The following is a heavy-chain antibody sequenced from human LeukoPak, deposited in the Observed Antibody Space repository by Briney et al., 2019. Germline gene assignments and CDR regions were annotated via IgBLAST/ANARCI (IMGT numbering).Heavy chain of an antibody. CDR3: VRARVIYEGYFDL. CDR2: IIPMFGTA. CDR1: GGTFSSYA. Sequence: SVKVSCKASGGTFSSYAISWVRQAPGQGLEWMGGIIPMFGTANYAQKFQGRVTITTDKSTSTAYMELSSLKSEDTAVYYCVRARVIYEGYFDLWGRGTPVTVSS. D-gene: IGHD5/OR15-5a*01. J-gene: IGHJ2*01. V-gene: IGHV1-69*05.